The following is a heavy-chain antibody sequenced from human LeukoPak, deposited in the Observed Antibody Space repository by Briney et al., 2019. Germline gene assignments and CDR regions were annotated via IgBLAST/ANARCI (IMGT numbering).Heavy chain of an antibody. CDR1: GYTFTSYP. Sequence: ASVQVSCQASGYTFTSYPIHWVRQAPGQSLEWTGWITAGSGNTKYSQKFQGRVILTRDTSASTAYMELSSLRSEDTAVYYCARVYSGYDSYDHWGQGTLVTVSS. D-gene: IGHD5-12*01. CDR3: ARVYSGYDSYDH. J-gene: IGHJ4*02. V-gene: IGHV1-3*01. CDR2: ITAGSGNT.